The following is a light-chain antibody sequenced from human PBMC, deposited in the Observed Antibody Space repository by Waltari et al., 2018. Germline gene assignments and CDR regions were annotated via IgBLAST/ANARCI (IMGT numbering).Light chain of an antibody. Sequence: YNYVSWYQQHPGAAPRLVIYDVSHLASGVSFRFSGSKLDNTAYLTISGLQVEDEAEYFCSSFSRGLTPVLFGGGTRLTVL. V-gene: IGLV2-14*03. CDR3: SSFSRGLTPVL. CDR1: YNY. J-gene: IGLJ2*01. CDR2: DVS.